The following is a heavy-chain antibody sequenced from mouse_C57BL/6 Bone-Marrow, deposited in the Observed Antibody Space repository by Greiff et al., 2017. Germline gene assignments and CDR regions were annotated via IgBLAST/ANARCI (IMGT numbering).Heavy chain of an antibody. V-gene: IGHV14-4*01. CDR3: TPLVGWYFDV. CDR2: IDPENGDT. J-gene: IGHJ1*03. Sequence: VQLQQSGAELVRPGASVKLSCTASGFNIKDDYMHWVKQRPEQGLEWIGWIDPENGDTEYASKFQGKATITADTSANTAYLQRSSLTAEDTAVYYCTPLVGWYFDVWGTGTTVTVSS. CDR1: GFNIKDDY.